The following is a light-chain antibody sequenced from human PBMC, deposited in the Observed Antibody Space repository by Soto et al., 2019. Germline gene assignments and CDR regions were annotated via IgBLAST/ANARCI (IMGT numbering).Light chain of an antibody. Sequence: QSALTQPPSASGSPGQSVTISCTGTSSDVGGYNYVSWYQQHPGKAPKLMIYEVSKRPSGVPDRFSGSKSGNTASLTVSGLQAEDEADYYCSSYAGSNSNSVFATGTKVTVL. CDR3: SSYAGSNSNSV. CDR2: EVS. CDR1: SSDVGGYNY. J-gene: IGLJ1*01. V-gene: IGLV2-8*01.